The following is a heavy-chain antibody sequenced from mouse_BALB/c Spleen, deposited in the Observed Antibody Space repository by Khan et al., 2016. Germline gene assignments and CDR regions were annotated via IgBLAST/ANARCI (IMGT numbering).Heavy chain of an antibody. D-gene: IGHD2-3*01. J-gene: IGHJ2*01. Sequence: EVQLQESGPSLVKPSQTLSLTCSVTGDSITSGYWNWIRKFPGNKLEYMGYISYSGSSYYNPSLKSRISITRDTSKNQYYLQLNSVPTEDTATYYCARDYDGYYSLGYWGQGTTLTVSS. CDR2: ISYSGSS. V-gene: IGHV3-8*02. CDR1: GDSITSGY. CDR3: ARDYDGYYSLGY.